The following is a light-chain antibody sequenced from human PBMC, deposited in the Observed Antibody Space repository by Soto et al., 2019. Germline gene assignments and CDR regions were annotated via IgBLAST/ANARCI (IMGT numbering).Light chain of an antibody. CDR2: DVT. Sequence: QSALTQPRSVSGSPGQSVTISCTGTSSDVGGDNYVSWYQQHPGSAPKLMIYDVTKRPSGVPDRFSGSKSGNTASLTISGLQAEDEADYYCCSYSGTYVRFGGGTKRTVL. J-gene: IGLJ2*01. V-gene: IGLV2-11*01. CDR3: CSYSGTYVR. CDR1: SSDVGGDNY.